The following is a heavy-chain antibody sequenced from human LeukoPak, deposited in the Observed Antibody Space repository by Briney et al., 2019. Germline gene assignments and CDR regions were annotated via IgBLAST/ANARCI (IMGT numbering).Heavy chain of an antibody. Sequence: PGGSLRLSCAASGFTFSSYAMSWVRQAPGKGLEWVSAISGSGGSTYYADSVKGRFAISRDNSKNTLYVQMNSLRAEDTAVYYCAKGRGHVLRYFDWLLDYWGQGTLVTVSS. CDR3: AKGRGHVLRYFDWLLDY. CDR1: GFTFSSYA. CDR2: ISGSGGST. J-gene: IGHJ4*02. D-gene: IGHD3-9*01. V-gene: IGHV3-23*01.